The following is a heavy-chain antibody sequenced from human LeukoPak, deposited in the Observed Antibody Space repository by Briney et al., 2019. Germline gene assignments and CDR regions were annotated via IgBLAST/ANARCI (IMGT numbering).Heavy chain of an antibody. CDR2: ISSSGSTI. CDR3: ARDREIGSWYIDY. Sequence: GGSLRLSCAASGFTFSSYEMNWVRQAPGKGLEWVSYISSSGSTIYYADSVKGRFTISIDNAKNSLYLQMNRLRAEDTAVYYCARDREIGSWYIDYWGQGTLVTVSS. V-gene: IGHV3-48*03. D-gene: IGHD2-15*01. CDR1: GFTFSSYE. J-gene: IGHJ4*02.